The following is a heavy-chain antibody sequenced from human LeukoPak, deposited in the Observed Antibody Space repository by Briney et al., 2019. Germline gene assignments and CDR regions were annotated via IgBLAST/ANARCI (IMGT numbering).Heavy chain of an antibody. J-gene: IGHJ5*02. Sequence: SETLSLTCTVSGGSISSYYWSWIRQPAGKGLEWIGRIYTSGSTNYNPSLKSRVTMSVDTSKNQFSLKLSSVTAADAAVYYCARDQGWELPNWFDPWGQGTLVTVSS. D-gene: IGHD1-26*01. CDR3: ARDQGWELPNWFDP. CDR2: IYTSGST. CDR1: GGSISSYY. V-gene: IGHV4-4*07.